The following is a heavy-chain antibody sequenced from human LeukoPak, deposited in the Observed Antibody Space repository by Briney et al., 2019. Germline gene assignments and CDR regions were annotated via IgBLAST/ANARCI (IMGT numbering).Heavy chain of an antibody. CDR3: ARAEWFGAHHGRYRYNWFDP. J-gene: IGHJ5*02. V-gene: IGHV4-34*01. CDR1: GGSFSGYY. D-gene: IGHD3-10*01. CDR2: INHSGST. Sequence: SETLSLTCAVYGGSFSGYYWSWIRQPPGKGLEWIGEINHSGSTNYNPSLKSRVTISVDTSKNQFSLKLSSVTAADTAVYYCARAEWFGAHHGRYRYNWFDPWGQGTLVTVSS.